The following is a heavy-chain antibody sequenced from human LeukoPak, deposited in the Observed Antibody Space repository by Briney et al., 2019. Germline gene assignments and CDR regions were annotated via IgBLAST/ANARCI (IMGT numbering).Heavy chain of an antibody. CDR3: ARDRLAVTTGWFDP. J-gene: IGHJ5*02. CDR2: ISSSSSYI. D-gene: IGHD4-17*01. Sequence: PGGSLRLSCAASGFTFSSYSMNWVRQAPGKGLEWVSSISSSSSYIYYADSVKGRFTISRDNAENSLYLQMNSLRAEDTAVYYCARDRLAVTTGWFDPWGQGTLVTVSS. V-gene: IGHV3-21*01. CDR1: GFTFSSYS.